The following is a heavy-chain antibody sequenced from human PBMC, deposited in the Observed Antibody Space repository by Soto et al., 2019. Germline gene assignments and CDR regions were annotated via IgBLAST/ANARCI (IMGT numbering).Heavy chain of an antibody. CDR3: AKDRGFFYYGPGCYYSG. D-gene: IGHD3-10*01. CDR1: GFTFSSYG. CDR2: ISYDGSNE. V-gene: IGHV3-30*18. J-gene: IGHJ4*02. Sequence: QVQLVESGGGVVQPGRSLRLSCAASGFTFSSYGMHWVRQAPGKGLEWVAVISYDGSNEYYADSVKGRFTISRDNSKNSLYVKRNTLRPEDRVLYSCAKDRGFFYYGPGCYYSGWGQGSLVPVPS.